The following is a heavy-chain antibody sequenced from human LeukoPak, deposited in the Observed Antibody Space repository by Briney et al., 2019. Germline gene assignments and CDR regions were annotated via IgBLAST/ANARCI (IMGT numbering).Heavy chain of an antibody. J-gene: IGHJ4*02. V-gene: IGHV3-48*04. CDR1: GFTFSTSD. D-gene: IGHD5-12*01. Sequence: GGSLRLSCAASGFTFSTSDMHWVRQAPGKGLEWVSYISNSGSTIYYADSVEGRFTMSRDNAKNSLYLQMNSLRAEDTAVYYCARSSYSGYDFDYWGQGTLVTVSS. CDR3: ARSSYSGYDFDY. CDR2: ISNSGSTI.